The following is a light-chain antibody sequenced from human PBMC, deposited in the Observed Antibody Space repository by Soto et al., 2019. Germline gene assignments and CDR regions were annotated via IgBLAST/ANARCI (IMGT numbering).Light chain of an antibody. CDR3: QQYAGSPLT. V-gene: IGKV1-39*01. CDR2: DAS. J-gene: IGKJ4*01. CDR1: QSISSY. Sequence: DIQMAQSPSSLSASLEDSVTITCRASQSISSYLNWYQQKPGKAPKLLIYDASSLESGVPSRFSVSGSGTDFTLTISRLETEDFAVYYCQQYAGSPLTHGGGTKVDI.